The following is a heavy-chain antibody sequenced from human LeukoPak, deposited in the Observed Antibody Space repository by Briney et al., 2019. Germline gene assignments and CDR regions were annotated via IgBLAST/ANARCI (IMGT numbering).Heavy chain of an antibody. CDR2: INHSGST. Sequence: PSETLSLTCAVYGGSFSGYYWSWIRQPPGKGLEWIGEINHSGSTNYNPSLKSRVTISVDTSKNQFSLKLSSVTAAGTAVYYCARHPAYDYVWGSYRYGLDYWGQGTLVTVSS. V-gene: IGHV4-34*01. CDR3: ARHPAYDYVWGSYRYGLDY. D-gene: IGHD3-16*02. CDR1: GGSFSGYY. J-gene: IGHJ4*02.